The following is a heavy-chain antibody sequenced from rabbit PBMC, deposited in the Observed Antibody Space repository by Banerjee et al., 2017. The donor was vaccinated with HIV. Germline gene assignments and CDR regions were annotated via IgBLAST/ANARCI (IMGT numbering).Heavy chain of an antibody. V-gene: IGHV1S45*01. CDR3: ARYAYGYVGYNL. CDR2: IYTGSGNT. Sequence: QEQLKETGGGLVQPGGSLTLSCKASGFDFSSDYYMCWVRQAPGKGLEWIASIYTGSGNTVYARWAKGRFTISKTSSTTVTLQMTSLTAADTATYFCARYAYGYVGYNLWGQGTLVTVS. J-gene: IGHJ4*01. CDR1: GFDFSSDYY. D-gene: IGHD6-1*01.